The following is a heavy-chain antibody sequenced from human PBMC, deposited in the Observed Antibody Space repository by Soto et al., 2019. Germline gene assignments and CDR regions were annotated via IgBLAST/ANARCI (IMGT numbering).Heavy chain of an antibody. Sequence: GASVKVSCKASGYTFTSYGISWVRQAPGQGLEWMGWISAYNGNTNYAQKLQGRVTMTTDTSTSTAYMELRSLRSDDTAVYYCARDLTVTTPYYYYYMDVWGKGTTVTVSS. V-gene: IGHV1-18*01. CDR3: ARDLTVTTPYYYYYMDV. J-gene: IGHJ6*03. CDR1: GYTFTSYG. CDR2: ISAYNGNT. D-gene: IGHD4-4*01.